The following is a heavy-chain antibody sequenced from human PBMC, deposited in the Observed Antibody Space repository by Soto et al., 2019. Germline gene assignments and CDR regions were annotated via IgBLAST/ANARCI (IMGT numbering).Heavy chain of an antibody. V-gene: IGHV3-30*18. CDR2: TSYDGNNE. D-gene: IGHD1-1*01. Sequence: GGSLRLSCAASGFTFSDYAMHWVRQAPGKGLEWVALTSYDGNNEYYTDSVKGRFTISRDNSKNTLFLQMNSPRPEDTAVYYCAKDKGVFNWATSYFDYWGQGALVTVSS. CDR1: GFTFSDYA. CDR3: AKDKGVFNWATSYFDY. J-gene: IGHJ4*02.